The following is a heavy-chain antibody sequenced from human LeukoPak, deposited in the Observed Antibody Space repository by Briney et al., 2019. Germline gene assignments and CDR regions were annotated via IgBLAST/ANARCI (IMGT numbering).Heavy chain of an antibody. V-gene: IGHV4-59*01. CDR1: HGSLRSYY. Sequence: SETLSLTCTVSHGSLRSYYLSWIRHPPGNGLDYIGHINYSGSTRYNMSIKSRVTISVDRSKNQFSLKVSSVTAADTAVYYCARSERGGYTFDHWGQGTLVTVSS. J-gene: IGHJ4*02. CDR3: ARSERGGYTFDH. D-gene: IGHD5-24*01. CDR2: INYSGST.